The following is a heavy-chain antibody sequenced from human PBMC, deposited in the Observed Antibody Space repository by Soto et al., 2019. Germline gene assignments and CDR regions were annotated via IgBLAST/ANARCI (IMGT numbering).Heavy chain of an antibody. CDR2: AYYRSKWYN. CDR3: AREASSSWYVYYYGMDV. J-gene: IGHJ6*02. D-gene: IGHD6-13*01. CDR1: GDSVSSNSAA. V-gene: IGHV6-1*01. Sequence: SQTLSLTCAISGDSVSSNSAAWNWIRQSPSRGLEWLGRAYYRSKWYNDYAVSVKSRITINPDTSKNQFSLQLNSVTPEDTAVYYCAREASSSWYVYYYGMDVRGQGTTVTVSS.